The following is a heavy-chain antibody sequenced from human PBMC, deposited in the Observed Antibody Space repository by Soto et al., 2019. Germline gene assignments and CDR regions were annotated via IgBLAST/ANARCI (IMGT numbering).Heavy chain of an antibody. CDR3: VKDKYYYDSSGYYVFRPIHYFDY. CDR1: GFTFSSYA. CDR2: ISSNGGST. Sequence: GSMRLSCSASGFTFSSYAMHWVRQAPGKGLEYVSAISSNGGSTYYADSVKGRFTISRDNSKNTLYLQMSSLRAEDTAVYYCVKDKYYYDSSGYYVFRPIHYFDYWGQGTLVTVSS. D-gene: IGHD3-22*01. J-gene: IGHJ4*02. V-gene: IGHV3-64D*06.